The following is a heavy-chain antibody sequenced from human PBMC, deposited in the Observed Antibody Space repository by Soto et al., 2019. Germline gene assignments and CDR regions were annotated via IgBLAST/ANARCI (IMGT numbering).Heavy chain of an antibody. CDR3: ARGYIPAAAGTYWFDP. Sequence: GGSLRLSCAASGFTFSSYDMHWVRQATGKGLEWVSAIGTAGDTYYPGSVKGRFTISRENAKNSLYLQMNSLRAEDTAVYYCARGYIPAAAGTYWFDPWGQGTLVTVSS. CDR1: GFTFSSYD. CDR2: IGTAGDT. J-gene: IGHJ5*02. D-gene: IGHD6-13*01. V-gene: IGHV3-13*01.